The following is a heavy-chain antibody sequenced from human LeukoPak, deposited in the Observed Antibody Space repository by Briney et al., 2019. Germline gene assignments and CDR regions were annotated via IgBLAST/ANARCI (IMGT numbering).Heavy chain of an antibody. D-gene: IGHD1-26*01. Sequence: PGGSLRLSCTASGFTFMSYAMTWVRQAPGKGLEWVSSIYSGGTTHYADSVKGRFTISRDHSKSTVYLQMNSLRAEDTAVYYCARDSASIVGATWYFDLWGRGTLVTVSS. CDR1: GFTFMSYA. V-gene: IGHV3-23*01. CDR3: ARDSASIVGATWYFDL. J-gene: IGHJ2*01. CDR2: IYSGGTT.